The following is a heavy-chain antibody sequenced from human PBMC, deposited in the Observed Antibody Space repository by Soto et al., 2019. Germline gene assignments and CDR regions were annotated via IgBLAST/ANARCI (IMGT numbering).Heavy chain of an antibody. CDR3: AIGLFDEPFDA. J-gene: IGHJ5*01. Sequence: ASAQASFTASCYRFTNYGINWLRQARRQGIEWMGWFNPKNGNTTYAQTFDGSLNLTTDTSTSTAFMELSNLRSDDTASYYCAIGLFDEPFDAWGQGTLDTVTS. V-gene: IGHV1-18*01. CDR1: CYRFTNYG. CDR2: FNPKNGNT.